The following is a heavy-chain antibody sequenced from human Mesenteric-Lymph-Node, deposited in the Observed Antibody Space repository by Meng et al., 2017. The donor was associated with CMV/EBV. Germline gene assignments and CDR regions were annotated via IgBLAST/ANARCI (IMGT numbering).Heavy chain of an antibody. CDR1: GFTFSDYY. CDR2: IDSSGSNM. CDR3: ARFIDSYCGGDCFSYYYYGMDV. J-gene: IGHJ6*02. V-gene: IGHV3-11*04. Sequence: GESLKISCAASGFTFSDYYMSWIRQAPGKGLEWVSYIDSSGSNMYYADSVKGRFTISRDNAKNSLYLQMNSLRAEDTAVYYCARFIDSYCGGDCFSYYYYGMDVWGQGTSVTVSS. D-gene: IGHD2-21*01.